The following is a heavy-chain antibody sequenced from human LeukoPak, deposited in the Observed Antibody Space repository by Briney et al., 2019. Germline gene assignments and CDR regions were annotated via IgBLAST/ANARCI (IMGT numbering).Heavy chain of an antibody. V-gene: IGHV3-33*01. D-gene: IGHD5-18*01. CDR1: GFTFSSYG. CDR2: IWYDGSNK. Sequence: GRSLRLSCAASGFTFSSYGMHWVRQAPGKGLEWVAVIWYDGSNKYYADSVKGRFTISRDNSKNTLYLQMNSLRAEDTAVYYCARDGPGYSYGIDYWGQGTLVTVSS. CDR3: ARDGPGYSYGIDY. J-gene: IGHJ4*02.